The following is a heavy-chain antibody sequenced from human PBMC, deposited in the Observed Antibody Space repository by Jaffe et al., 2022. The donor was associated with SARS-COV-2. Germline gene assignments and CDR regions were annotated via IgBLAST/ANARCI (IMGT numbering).Heavy chain of an antibody. J-gene: IGHJ4*02. CDR2: ISWNSGSI. D-gene: IGHD3-3*01. CDR3: AKDIHDFWSGYSIDY. V-gene: IGHV3-9*01. Sequence: EVQLVESGGGLVQPGRSLRLSCAASGFTFDDYAMHWVRQAPGKGLEWVSGISWNSGSIGYADSVKGRFTISRDNAKNSLYLQMNSLRAEDTALYYCAKDIHDFWSGYSIDYWGQGTLVTVSS. CDR1: GFTFDDYA.